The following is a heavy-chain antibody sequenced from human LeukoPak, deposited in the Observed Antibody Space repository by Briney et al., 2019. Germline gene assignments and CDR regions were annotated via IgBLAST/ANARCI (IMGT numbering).Heavy chain of an antibody. D-gene: IGHD2-2*01. CDR1: GGTFSSYA. CDR2: IIPIFGTA. Sequence: SVKVSCNASGGTFSSYAISWVRQAPGQGLEWMGGIIPIFGTANYAQKFQGRVTITTDESTSTAYMELSSLRSEDTAVYYCARIVVVPAAMYYMDVWGKGTTVTVSS. J-gene: IGHJ6*03. CDR3: ARIVVVPAAMYYMDV. V-gene: IGHV1-69*05.